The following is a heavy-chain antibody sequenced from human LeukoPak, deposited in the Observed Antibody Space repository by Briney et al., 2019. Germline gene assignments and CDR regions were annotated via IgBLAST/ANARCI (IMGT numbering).Heavy chain of an antibody. D-gene: IGHD3-16*02. CDR1: GGSFSGYY. Sequence: SETLSLTCAVYGGSFSGYYWSWIRQPPGKGLEWIGEINHSGSTNYNPSLKSRVTISVDTSKNQFSLKLSFVTAADTAVYYCARRAMITFGGVIAYFDYWGQGTLVTVSS. J-gene: IGHJ4*02. V-gene: IGHV4-34*01. CDR3: ARRAMITFGGVIAYFDY. CDR2: INHSGST.